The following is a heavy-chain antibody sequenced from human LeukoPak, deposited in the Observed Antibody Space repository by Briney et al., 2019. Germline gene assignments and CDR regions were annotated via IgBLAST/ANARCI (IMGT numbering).Heavy chain of an antibody. V-gene: IGHV5-10-1*01. CDR2: IDPSDSYT. CDR1: GYXFTTYW. J-gene: IGHJ4*02. Sequence: GESLKISCNVSGYXFTTYWISWVRQMPGKGLEWMGRIDPSDSYTDYAPSFQGHVTISADRSLSTAYLQWYSLKASDTAMCYCARQDFWGQGTLVTVSS. CDR3: ARQDF.